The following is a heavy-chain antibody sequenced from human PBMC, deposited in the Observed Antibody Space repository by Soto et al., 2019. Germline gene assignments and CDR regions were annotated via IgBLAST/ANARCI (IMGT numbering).Heavy chain of an antibody. Sequence: PGGSLRLSCVVSGSTFSSDDMSWVRQAPGRGLEWVSGISDSGGSTYYADPVKGRFTISRDNAKNTLYLQMKSLRVEDTALYYCAKDGGWSLAVAGLFDYWGPGTQVTVSS. CDR2: ISDSGGST. D-gene: IGHD6-19*01. V-gene: IGHV3-23*01. J-gene: IGHJ4*02. CDR3: AKDGGWSLAVAGLFDY. CDR1: GSTFSSDD.